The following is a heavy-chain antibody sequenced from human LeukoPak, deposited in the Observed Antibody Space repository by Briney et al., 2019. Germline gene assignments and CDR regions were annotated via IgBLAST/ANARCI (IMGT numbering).Heavy chain of an antibody. D-gene: IGHD6-6*01. V-gene: IGHV3-21*01. CDR2: ISSNSRDI. CDR1: GFTFNTYS. Sequence: GGSLRLSCAAPGFTFNTYSMNWVRQATGQGMDWVSSISSNSRDIYYADSVKGRFTISRDNAKNSLHLQMNSLRAEDTAVYYCARDDRDISSYRFDYWGHGILVTVSS. J-gene: IGHJ4*01. CDR3: ARDDRDISSYRFDY.